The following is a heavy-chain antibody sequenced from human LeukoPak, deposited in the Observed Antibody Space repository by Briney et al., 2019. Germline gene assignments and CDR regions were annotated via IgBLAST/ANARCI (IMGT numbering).Heavy chain of an antibody. CDR2: IYYSGST. V-gene: IGHV4-59*05. CDR3: ARRDSSGWYLSGFDY. CDR1: GGSISSYY. Sequence: PSETLSLTCTVSGGSISSYYWNWIRQPPGKGLEWIGSIYYSGSTYYNPSLKSRVTISVDTSKNQFSLKLSSVTAADTAVYYCARRDSSGWYLSGFDYWGQGTLVTVSS. D-gene: IGHD6-19*01. J-gene: IGHJ4*02.